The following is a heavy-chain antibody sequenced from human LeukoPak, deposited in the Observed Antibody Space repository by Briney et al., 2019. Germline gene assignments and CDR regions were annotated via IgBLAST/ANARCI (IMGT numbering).Heavy chain of an antibody. Sequence: ASVKVSCKASGYTFTGYYLNWVRQAPGQGLEWMGWINPNSGGTNYAQKFQGRVSMTRDTSISTAYMELSRLRSDDPAVYYCARAGKLMITMVRGALASRDAFHIWGQGTMVTVSS. CDR2: INPNSGGT. J-gene: IGHJ3*02. CDR1: GYTFTGYY. V-gene: IGHV1-2*02. D-gene: IGHD3-10*01. CDR3: ARAGKLMITMVRGALASRDAFHI.